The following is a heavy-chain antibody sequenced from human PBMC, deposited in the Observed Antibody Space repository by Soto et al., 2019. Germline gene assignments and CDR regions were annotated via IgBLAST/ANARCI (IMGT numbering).Heavy chain of an antibody. V-gene: IGHV3-9*01. CDR2: ISWNSGSI. J-gene: IGHJ4*02. CDR1: GFTFESYA. D-gene: IGHD6-19*01. CDR3: VKDIHEQWLVSHFEY. Sequence: EVQLVESGGGSVQPGRSLRLSCVASGFTFESYAMHWVRQVPGKGLEWVSGISWNSGSIGYEDSVKGRFTISRDNAQKSLDLEMNILRVEDTAFYYCVKDIHEQWLVSHFEYWGQGALVTVSS.